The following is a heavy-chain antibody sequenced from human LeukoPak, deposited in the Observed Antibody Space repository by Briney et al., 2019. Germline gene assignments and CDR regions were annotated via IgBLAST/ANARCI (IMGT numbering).Heavy chain of an antibody. CDR3: AKDRVRITMVRGVIITNPQAFDY. CDR1: GVAFISDA. J-gene: IGHJ4*02. V-gene: IGHV3-23*01. Sequence: GGSLRRSCAASGVAFISDAVSSVPGSAGNELEWGSGMSVSIVSAYYADSVKRRFTISRDNSKNTLSLKMNSLRGEDTAVYYCAKDRVRITMVRGVIITNPQAFDYWGQGALVTVSS. CDR2: MSVSIVSA. D-gene: IGHD3-10*01.